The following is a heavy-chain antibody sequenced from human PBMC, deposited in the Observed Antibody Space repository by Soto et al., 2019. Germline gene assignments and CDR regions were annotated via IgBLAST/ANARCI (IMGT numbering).Heavy chain of an antibody. CDR1: GFTFSSYA. J-gene: IGHJ5*02. Sequence: GGSLRLSCAASGFTFSSYAMSWVRQAPGKGLEWVSAISGSGGSTYYADSVKGRFTISRDNSKNTLYLQMNSLRAEDTAVYYCAKAPPVVVPAAIRWFDPWGQGTLVTVSS. CDR2: ISGSGGST. D-gene: IGHD2-2*01. CDR3: AKAPPVVVPAAIRWFDP. V-gene: IGHV3-23*01.